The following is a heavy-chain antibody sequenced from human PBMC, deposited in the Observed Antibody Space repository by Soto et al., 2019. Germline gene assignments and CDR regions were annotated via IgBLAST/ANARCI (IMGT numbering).Heavy chain of an antibody. V-gene: IGHV4-38-2*01. J-gene: IGHJ4*02. CDR2: IYRSGTT. Sequence: SETLSLTCVVSNFSISSGYYWGWIRQSPGKGLEWIASIYRSGTTSYNPSLKSRVTISVDPSKNQFSLMLTAVTAADTAVYYCARTHSGSYYSVFNYWGRGSLVTVAS. CDR3: ARTHSGSYYSVFNY. D-gene: IGHD1-26*01. CDR1: NFSISSGYY.